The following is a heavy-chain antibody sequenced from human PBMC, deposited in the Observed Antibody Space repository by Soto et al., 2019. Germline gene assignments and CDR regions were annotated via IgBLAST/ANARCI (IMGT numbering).Heavy chain of an antibody. D-gene: IGHD6-13*01. V-gene: IGHV3-23*01. J-gene: IGHJ4*02. Sequence: GGSLTLSCAASRVTLRRYAMNWVRQAPEKRQEWVPIISVSVGSGYSGGSVKGRLNVSRDNSKNTLDLQRNSLRGEVTAAYYCAKSIAAAGPFDFWGQGTVVTVSS. CDR2: ISVSVGSG. CDR3: AKSIAAAGPFDF. CDR1: RVTLRRYA.